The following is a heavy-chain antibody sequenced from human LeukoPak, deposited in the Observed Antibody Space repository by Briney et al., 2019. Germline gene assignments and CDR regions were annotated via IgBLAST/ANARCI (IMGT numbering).Heavy chain of an antibody. V-gene: IGHV4-39*07. Sequence: SETLSLTCTVSGGSISSSSYYWGWVRQPPGKGLEWIGSIYYSGSTYYNPSLKSRVTISVDTSKNQFSLKLSSLTAADTAVYYCAREIAAAGDAFDIWGQGTMVTVSS. CDR2: IYYSGST. D-gene: IGHD6-13*01. J-gene: IGHJ3*02. CDR3: AREIAAAGDAFDI. CDR1: GGSISSSSYY.